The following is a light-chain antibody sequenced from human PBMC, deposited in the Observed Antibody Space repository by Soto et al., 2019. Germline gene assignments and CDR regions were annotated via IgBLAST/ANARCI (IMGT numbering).Light chain of an antibody. CDR2: EVV. J-gene: IGLJ7*01. Sequence: QSALTQPPSASGSPGQSVTISCTGTKNDIGVYDFVSWDQHHPGKAPRLIIYEVVQRPSGVPDRFSGSKSGNTASLTVSGLQAADEADYFCQSYAGSNTYVFGSGTQLTVL. V-gene: IGLV2-8*01. CDR1: KNDIGVYDF. CDR3: QSYAGSNTYV.